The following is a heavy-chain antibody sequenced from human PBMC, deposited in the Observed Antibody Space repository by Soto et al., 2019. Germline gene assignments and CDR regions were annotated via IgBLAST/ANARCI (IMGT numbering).Heavy chain of an antibody. CDR1: GGSISSYY. CDR3: ARVAAAAYWFDP. Sequence: PSETLSLTCTVSGGSISSYYWSWIRQPPGKGLEWIGYIYYSGNTNYNPSIKSRVTISVDTSKNQFSLKLSSVTAADTAVYYCARVAAAAYWFDPWGQGTLVTVSS. CDR2: IYYSGNT. V-gene: IGHV4-59*01. D-gene: IGHD6-13*01. J-gene: IGHJ5*02.